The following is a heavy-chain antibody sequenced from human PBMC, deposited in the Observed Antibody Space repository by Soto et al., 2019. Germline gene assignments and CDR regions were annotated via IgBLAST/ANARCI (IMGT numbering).Heavy chain of an antibody. CDR2: ISSGGDNT. CDR1: VFTFSSHA. Sequence: GGSLRLSCAASVFTFSSHAMSWVRQSPGKGLEWVSTISSGGDNTYSADSVKGRFTISRDISKNTLYLQMNSLRAEDTAVYYCAKDFDSYSSGRYGMDVWGQGTTVTVSS. D-gene: IGHD6-19*01. CDR3: AKDFDSYSSGRYGMDV. V-gene: IGHV3-23*01. J-gene: IGHJ6*02.